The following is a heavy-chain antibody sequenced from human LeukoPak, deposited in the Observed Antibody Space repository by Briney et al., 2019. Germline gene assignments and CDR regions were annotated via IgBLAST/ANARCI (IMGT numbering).Heavy chain of an antibody. D-gene: IGHD1-1*01. CDR3: ARDRGYTTGGNYYGMDV. CDR1: GFTFSSYA. J-gene: IGHJ6*02. Sequence: PGGSLRLSCAASGFTFSSYAMSWVRQAPGKGLEWVSVIYSGGSTHYADSVKGRFTISRDNSKNTLYLQMNSLRAEDTAVYYCARDRGYTTGGNYYGMDVWGQGTTVTVSS. V-gene: IGHV3-66*01. CDR2: IYSGGST.